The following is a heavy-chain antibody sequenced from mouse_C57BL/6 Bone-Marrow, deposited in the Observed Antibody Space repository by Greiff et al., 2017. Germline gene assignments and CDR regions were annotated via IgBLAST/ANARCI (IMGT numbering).Heavy chain of an antibody. CDR2: IDPSDSYT. CDR3: ARDEFPHYYGSSYNYAMDY. V-gene: IGHV1-59*01. Sequence: QVQLQQPGAELVRPGTSVKLSCKASGYTFTSYWMHWVKQRPGQGLEWIGVIDPSDSYTNYNQKFKGKATLTVDTSSSTAYMQLSSLTSEDSAVYYCARDEFPHYYGSSYNYAMDYWGQGTSVTVSS. CDR1: GYTFTSYW. J-gene: IGHJ4*01. D-gene: IGHD1-1*01.